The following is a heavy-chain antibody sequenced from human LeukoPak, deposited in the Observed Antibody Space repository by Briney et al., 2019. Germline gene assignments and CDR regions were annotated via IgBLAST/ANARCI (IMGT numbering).Heavy chain of an antibody. V-gene: IGHV4-39*07. CDR1: TFSSYW. CDR2: IYYSGST. J-gene: IGHJ4*02. D-gene: IGHD3-9*01. Sequence: TFSSYWMTWVRQPPGKGLEWIGSIYYSGSTYYNPSLKSRVTISVDTSKNQFSLKLSSVTAADTAVYYCARAASFSFAQLRYFDWLRVLFDYWGQGTLVTVSS. CDR3: ARAASFSFAQLRYFDWLRVLFDY.